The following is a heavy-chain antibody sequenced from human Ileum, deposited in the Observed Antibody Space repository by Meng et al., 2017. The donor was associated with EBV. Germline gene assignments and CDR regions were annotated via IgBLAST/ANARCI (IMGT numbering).Heavy chain of an antibody. D-gene: IGHD1-26*01. CDR1: VYTFSKDG. J-gene: IGHJ4*02. CDR3: ARAGNGGSYYFTY. V-gene: IGHV1-18*01. CDR2: ISAYNGNT. Sequence: QLGHSGAEVKKPGDSVKVSCKASVYTFSKDGISWLRQAPGQGLEWMGWISAYNGNTNYAQNLQGRVTMTTDTSTGTAYMEVRSLRSDDTAVYYCARAGNGGSYYFTYWGQGTLVTVSS.